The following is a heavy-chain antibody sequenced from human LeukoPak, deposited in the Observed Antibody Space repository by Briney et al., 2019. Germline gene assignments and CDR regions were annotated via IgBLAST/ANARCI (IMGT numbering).Heavy chain of an antibody. Sequence: PGGSLRLSCSASGFTLRTYLMTWVRQAPGKGLEGLANINEDGSEKYYVDSVKGRFIICKDNAKNSLYLELNSLSGEDPAMYYRVRFPTGFDYWGQGTLVTVSS. CDR3: VRFPTGFDY. CDR2: INEDGSEK. CDR1: GFTLRTYL. V-gene: IGHV3-7*05. D-gene: IGHD4-17*01. J-gene: IGHJ4*02.